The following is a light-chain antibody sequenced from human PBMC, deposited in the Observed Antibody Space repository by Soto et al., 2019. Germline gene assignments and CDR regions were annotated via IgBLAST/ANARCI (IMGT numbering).Light chain of an antibody. CDR1: SSNIGAGYD. CDR2: GNT. Sequence: QAVVTQPPSVSGAPGQRVTISCTGSSSNIGAGYDVHWYQQLPGRAPKLLIYGNTNRPSGVPDRFSGSKSGTSASLAITGLQAEDEADYCCLSFDSSLSVVFGGGTKLTVL. CDR3: LSFDSSLSVV. V-gene: IGLV1-40*01. J-gene: IGLJ2*01.